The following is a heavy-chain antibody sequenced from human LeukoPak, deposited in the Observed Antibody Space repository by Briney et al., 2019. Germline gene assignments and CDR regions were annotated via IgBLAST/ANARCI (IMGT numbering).Heavy chain of an antibody. Sequence: GASVKVSCKASGGTFISYAISWVRQAPGQGLEWMGGIIPIFGTANYAQKFQGRVTITADEPTSTAYMELSSLRSEDTAVYYCARVRQGPSGWYEDSAFDIWGQGTMVTVSS. D-gene: IGHD6-19*01. V-gene: IGHV1-69*13. J-gene: IGHJ3*02. CDR3: ARVRQGPSGWYEDSAFDI. CDR2: IIPIFGTA. CDR1: GGTFISYA.